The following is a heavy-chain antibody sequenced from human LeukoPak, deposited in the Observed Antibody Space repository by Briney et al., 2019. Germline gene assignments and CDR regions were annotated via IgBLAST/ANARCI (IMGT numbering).Heavy chain of an antibody. CDR3: AGSDTTGYSPREWVYWYFDL. D-gene: IGHD3-9*01. Sequence: GGSLRLSCAASGFTFSTYWMSWVRQAPGKGLEWVSSISFGSGYIYYADSLKGRFTISRDNAKNSLYLQMNSLRAEDTAVYYCAGSDTTGYSPREWVYWYFDLWGRGTLVTVSS. CDR2: ISFGSGYI. CDR1: GFTFSTYW. V-gene: IGHV3-21*01. J-gene: IGHJ2*01.